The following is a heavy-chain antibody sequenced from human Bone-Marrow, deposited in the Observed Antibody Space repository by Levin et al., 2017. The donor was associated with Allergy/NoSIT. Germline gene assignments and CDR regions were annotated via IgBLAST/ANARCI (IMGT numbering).Heavy chain of an antibody. D-gene: IGHD3-10*01. CDR2: ISYDGSNK. V-gene: IGHV3-30*18. Sequence: SCAASGFTFSSYGMHWVRQAPGKGLEWVAVISYDGSNKYYADSVKGRFTISRDNSKNTLYLQMNSLRAEDTAVYYCAKEKGRGTMVRGVGGFDYWGQGTLVTVSS. CDR3: AKEKGRGTMVRGVGGFDY. CDR1: GFTFSSYG. J-gene: IGHJ4*02.